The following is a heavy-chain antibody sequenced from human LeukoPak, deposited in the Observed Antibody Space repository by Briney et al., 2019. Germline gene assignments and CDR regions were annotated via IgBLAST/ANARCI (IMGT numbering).Heavy chain of an antibody. CDR3: AIEEQRLNYDFWSGSSTHYYYMDV. CDR1: GGSISSYY. CDR2: IYTSGST. Sequence: SETLSLTCTVSGGSISSYYWSWIRQPAGKGLEWIGRIYTSGSTNYNPSLKSRVTISVDTSKNQFSLKLSSVTAADTAVYYCAIEEQRLNYDFWSGSSTHYYYMDVWGKGTTVTASS. V-gene: IGHV4-4*07. D-gene: IGHD3-3*01. J-gene: IGHJ6*03.